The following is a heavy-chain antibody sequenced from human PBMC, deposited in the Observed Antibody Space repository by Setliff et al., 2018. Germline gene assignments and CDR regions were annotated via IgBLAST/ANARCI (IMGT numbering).Heavy chain of an antibody. D-gene: IGHD3-3*01. V-gene: IGHV1-46*01. Sequence: ASVKVSCKASGHTFTSYFMQWVRQAPGQGLEWMGMINPSGGYTIYAQKFQGRVTITADESTSTAYMELSSLRSEDTAVYYCASSRDYNFWSGYYSPLDYWGQGTLVTVSS. CDR3: ASSRDYNFWSGYYSPLDY. J-gene: IGHJ4*02. CDR2: INPSGGYT. CDR1: GHTFTSYF.